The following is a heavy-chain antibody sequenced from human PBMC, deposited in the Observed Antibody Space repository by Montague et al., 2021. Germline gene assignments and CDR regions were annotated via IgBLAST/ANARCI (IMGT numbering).Heavy chain of an antibody. CDR2: GT. V-gene: IGHV4-61*03. Sequence: GTNYNPSLKSRVTLSLDAAKNPFSLRLSSATAADTAVYYCARRTDILTGYYDYWGQGTLVTVSA. D-gene: IGHD3-9*01. J-gene: IGHJ4*02. CDR3: ARRTDILTGYYDY.